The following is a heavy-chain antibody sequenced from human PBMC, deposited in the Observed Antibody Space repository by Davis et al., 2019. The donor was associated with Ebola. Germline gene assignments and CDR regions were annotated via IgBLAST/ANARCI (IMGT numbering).Heavy chain of an antibody. V-gene: IGHV4-34*01. J-gene: IGHJ6*02. CDR1: GVSFTGHY. D-gene: IGHD6-25*01. CDR3: ARGGGYGGYGMDV. CDR2: TNHSGRT. Sequence: MPSETLSLTCAVYGVSFTGHYWNWIRQPPGKGLEWIGETNHSGRTNYNPSPKSRATMSVDTSKNQFSLRVRSVTAADTAVYYCARGGGYGGYGMDVWGQGTTVTVSS.